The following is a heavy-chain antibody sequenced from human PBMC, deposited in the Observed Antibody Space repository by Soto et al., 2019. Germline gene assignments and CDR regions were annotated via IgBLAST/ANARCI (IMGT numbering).Heavy chain of an antibody. Sequence: GGSLRLSCAVSGLSFSSYGMHWVRQAPGKGLEWVAVIWYDGSNKYYADSVKGRFTISRDDFESTVYLQMNSLRADDTAVYYCVGDLNWYFDYWGQGTLVTVSS. J-gene: IGHJ4*02. D-gene: IGHD1-1*01. CDR1: GLSFSSYG. V-gene: IGHV3-33*01. CDR2: IWYDGSNK. CDR3: VGDLNWYFDY.